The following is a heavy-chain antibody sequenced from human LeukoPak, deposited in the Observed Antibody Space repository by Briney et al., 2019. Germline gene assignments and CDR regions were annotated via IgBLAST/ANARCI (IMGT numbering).Heavy chain of an antibody. CDR3: ARGDSSGSGFDY. Sequence: ASMKVSCKASGYTFTTYGISWVRQAPGQGLEWMGWISPYNGNTNYAQKLQGRVTLTTDTSTNTAYMELRSLRSDDTALYYCARGDSSGSGFDYWGQGTLVTVSS. D-gene: IGHD3-22*01. V-gene: IGHV1-18*01. J-gene: IGHJ4*02. CDR2: ISPYNGNT. CDR1: GYTFTTYG.